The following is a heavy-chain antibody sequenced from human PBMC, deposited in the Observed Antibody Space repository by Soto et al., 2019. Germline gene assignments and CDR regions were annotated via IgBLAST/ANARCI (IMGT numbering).Heavy chain of an antibody. CDR3: ARGPDAMLSPHFDY. V-gene: IGHV4-34*01. CDR1: GDSFSGYF. J-gene: IGHJ4*02. Sequence: PSETLSLTCGVHGDSFSGYFWTWIRQPPGKGLEWIAEITEGGTTNYSPSLKSRVSIAVDSSKRQFSLTLSSVTAADTAMYYCARGPDAMLSPHFDYWSQGSLVTVSS. CDR2: ITEGGTT. D-gene: IGHD3-3*02.